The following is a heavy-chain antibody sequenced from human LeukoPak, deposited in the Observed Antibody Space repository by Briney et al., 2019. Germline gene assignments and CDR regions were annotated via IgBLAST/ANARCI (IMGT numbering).Heavy chain of an antibody. Sequence: GGSLRLSCAASGFTFSSYSMNWVRQAPGKGLEWVSSISSSSYIYYADSVKGRFTISRDNAKNSLYLQMNSLRAEDTAVYYCARTTTYYYGSGSYSPFDYWGQGTLVTVSS. CDR1: GFTFSSYS. J-gene: IGHJ4*02. CDR2: ISSSSYI. D-gene: IGHD3-10*01. V-gene: IGHV3-21*01. CDR3: ARTTTYYYGSGSYSPFDY.